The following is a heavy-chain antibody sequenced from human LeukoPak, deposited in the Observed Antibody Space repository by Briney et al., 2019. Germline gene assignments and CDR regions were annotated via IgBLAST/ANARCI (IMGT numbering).Heavy chain of an antibody. CDR2: INAGNGNT. V-gene: IGHV1-3*01. D-gene: IGHD6-19*01. CDR1: GYTFTSYA. CDR3: ARKRGSGWYWNFDY. Sequence: GASVKVSCKASGYTFTSYAMHWVRQAPGQRLEWMGWINAGNGNTKYSQKFQDRVTITRDTSASTAYMELSSLRSEDTAVYYCARKRGSGWYWNFDYWGQGTLVTVSS. J-gene: IGHJ4*02.